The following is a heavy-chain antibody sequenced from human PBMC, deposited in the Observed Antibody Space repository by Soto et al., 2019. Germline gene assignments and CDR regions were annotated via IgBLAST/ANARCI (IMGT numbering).Heavy chain of an antibody. D-gene: IGHD2-15*01. CDR2: MNPNSGNT. V-gene: IGHV1-8*01. J-gene: IGHJ6*03. CDR1: GYTFTSYD. CDR3: ARSEFSPSKGYCSGGSCPDMDV. Sequence: ASVKVSCKASGYTFTSYDINWVRQATGQGLEWMGWMNPNSGNTGYAQKFQGRVTMTRNTSISTAYMELSSLRSEDTAVYYCARSEFSPSKGYCSGGSCPDMDVWGKGTTVTVSS.